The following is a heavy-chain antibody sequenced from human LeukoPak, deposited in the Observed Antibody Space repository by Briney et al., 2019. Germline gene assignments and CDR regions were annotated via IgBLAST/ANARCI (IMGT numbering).Heavy chain of an antibody. Sequence: PGGSLRLSCAASGFTFSNYAMSWVRQAPGKGLEWVSGMSGSGGGTYYADSVKGRLTISRDNSKNTLYLQMNTLRAEDTALYYCAKDRDSTSSRSTYFDSWGQGTLVSVSS. J-gene: IGHJ4*02. CDR2: MSGSGGGT. CDR3: AKDRDSTSSRSTYFDS. V-gene: IGHV3-23*01. D-gene: IGHD1-1*01. CDR1: GFTFSNYA.